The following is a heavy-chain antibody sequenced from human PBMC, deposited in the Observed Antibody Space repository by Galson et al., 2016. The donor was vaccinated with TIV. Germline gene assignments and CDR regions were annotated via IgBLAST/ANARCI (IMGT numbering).Heavy chain of an antibody. J-gene: IGHJ4*02. CDR1: GFTFSSYW. V-gene: IGHV3-74*01. Sequence: SLRLSCAASGFTFSSYWMHWVRQAPGKGLVWVSRINTDGTTTNYADSVKGRFTISRDNAKNTLYLQISGLSAEDTAIYYCSRPSHYYDISSFYPLDFWGQGTLVTVSS. CDR2: INTDGTTT. CDR3: SRPSHYYDISSFYPLDF. D-gene: IGHD3-22*01.